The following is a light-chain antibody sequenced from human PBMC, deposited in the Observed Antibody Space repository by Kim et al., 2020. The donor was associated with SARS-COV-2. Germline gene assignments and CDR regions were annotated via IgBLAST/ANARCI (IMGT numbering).Light chain of an antibody. V-gene: IGKV3-15*01. CDR2: GAS. CDR1: QSVSSD. J-gene: IGKJ2*01. CDR3: QQYNNWPYT. Sequence: EIVMTQSPVTLSVSPGERATLSCRASQSVSSDLAWYQQKPGQAPRLLIYGASTRATGIPARFSGSGSETEFTLTISSLQPEDFAVYYCQQYNNWPYTFGQGTKLEI.